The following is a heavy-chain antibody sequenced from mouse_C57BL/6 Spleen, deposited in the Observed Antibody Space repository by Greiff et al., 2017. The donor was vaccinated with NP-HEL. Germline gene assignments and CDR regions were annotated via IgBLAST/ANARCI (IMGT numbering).Heavy chain of an antibody. CDR2: IDPENGDT. CDR3: TTGTTGNYAMDY. Sequence: EVQRVESGAELVRPGASVKLSCTASGFNIKDDYMHWVKQRPEQGLEWIGWIDPENGDTEYASKFQGKATITADTSSNTAYLQLSSLTSEDTAVYYCTTGTTGNYAMDYWGQGTSVTVSS. CDR1: GFNIKDDY. V-gene: IGHV14-4*01. J-gene: IGHJ4*01. D-gene: IGHD1-1*01.